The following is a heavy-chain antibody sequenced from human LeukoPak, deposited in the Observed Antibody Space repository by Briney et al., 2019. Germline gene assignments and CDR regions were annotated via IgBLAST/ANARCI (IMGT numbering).Heavy chain of an antibody. D-gene: IGHD3-22*01. V-gene: IGHV3-23*01. Sequence: PGRSLRLSCAASGFTFNNYAMSWVRQAPGKGLEWVSTIPSSGGSTYYADSVKGRFTISRDNSKNTLYLQMNSLRAEDTAVYYCAKHMGSSSGYYFPDWGQGTLVTVSS. CDR2: IPSSGGST. CDR3: AKHMGSSSGYYFPD. J-gene: IGHJ4*02. CDR1: GFTFNNYA.